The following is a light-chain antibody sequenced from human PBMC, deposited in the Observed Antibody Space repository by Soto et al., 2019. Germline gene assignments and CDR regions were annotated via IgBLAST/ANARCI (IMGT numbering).Light chain of an antibody. CDR1: QSVSSY. J-gene: IGKJ4*01. Sequence: EIVLTQSPATLSLSPGERATLSCRASQSVSSYLAWYQQQRGQAHRLLIYDASKRATGIPARFSGSGSGTDFTLSISSLEPEDFAVYYCQQRSDWPLTFGGGTKVEIK. CDR2: DAS. V-gene: IGKV3-11*01. CDR3: QQRSDWPLT.